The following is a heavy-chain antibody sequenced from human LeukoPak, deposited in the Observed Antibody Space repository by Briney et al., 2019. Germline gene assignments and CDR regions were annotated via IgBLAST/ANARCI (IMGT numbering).Heavy chain of an antibody. Sequence: SETLSLTCTVSGGSISSYYWSWIRQPPGKGLEWIGYIYYSGSTNYNPSLKSRVTISVDTSKNQFSLKLSSVTAADTAVYYCARAGRIVGHDYWGQGTLLTVSS. J-gene: IGHJ4*02. CDR2: IYYSGST. CDR3: ARAGRIVGHDY. CDR1: GGSISSYY. V-gene: IGHV4-59*08. D-gene: IGHD2-21*01.